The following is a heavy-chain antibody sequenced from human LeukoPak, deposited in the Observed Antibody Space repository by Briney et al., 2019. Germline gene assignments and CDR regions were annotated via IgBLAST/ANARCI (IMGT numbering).Heavy chain of an antibody. D-gene: IGHD1-14*01. CDR2: MNPNSGNT. CDR3: ASNLGPNYYYYMDV. V-gene: IGHV1-8*01. J-gene: IGHJ6*03. CDR1: GYTFTSYD. Sequence: ASVKVSCKASGYTFTSYDINWVRQATGQGLEWMGWMNPNSGNTGYAQKFQGRVTMTRDTSISTAYMELSSLRSEDTAVYYCASNLGPNYYYYMDVWGKGTTVTISS.